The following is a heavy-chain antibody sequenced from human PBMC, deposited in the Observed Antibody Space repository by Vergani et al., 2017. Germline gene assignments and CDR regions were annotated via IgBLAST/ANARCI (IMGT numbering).Heavy chain of an antibody. CDR1: GYTFTSYG. V-gene: IGHV1-18*04. CDR2: ISAYNGNT. CDR3: ATSLMVYEFDY. Sequence: QVQLVQSGAEVKKPGASVKVSCKASGYTFTSYGISWVRQAPGQGLEWMGWISAYNGNTNYAQKLQGRVTMTAATSTITAYMGLRGLRSDDTAVYYCATSLMVYEFDYGGQGTLVTVSS. D-gene: IGHD2-8*01. J-gene: IGHJ4*02.